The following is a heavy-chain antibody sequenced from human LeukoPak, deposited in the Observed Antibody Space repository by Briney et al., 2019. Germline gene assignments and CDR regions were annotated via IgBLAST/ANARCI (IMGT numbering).Heavy chain of an antibody. CDR3: AREVITGTPNAFDI. D-gene: IGHD1-20*01. CDR2: IYYSGST. J-gene: IGHJ3*02. CDR1: GGSISSGDYY. Sequence: PSETLSLTCTVSGGSISSGDYYWSWIRQPPGKGLEWIGYIYYSGSTYYNPSLKSRVTISVDTSKNQFSLKLSSVTAADTAVYYCAREVITGTPNAFDIWGQGTMVTVSS. V-gene: IGHV4-30-4*01.